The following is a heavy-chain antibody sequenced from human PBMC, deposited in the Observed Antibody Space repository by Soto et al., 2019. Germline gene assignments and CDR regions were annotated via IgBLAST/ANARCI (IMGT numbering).Heavy chain of an antibody. D-gene: IGHD2-2*01. CDR1: GDTFSTYS. V-gene: IGHV1-69*12. CDR3: AREGLVLVPTTVNSDYYYYAMDV. J-gene: IGHJ6*02. CDR2: IIPRSAKS. Sequence: QVQLVQSGAEVKKPGSSVKVSCKASGDTFSTYSITWMRQAPGRGLEWVGGIIPRSAKSNYAQKLEGRVTITADESTSTAYMELSSLGSEDTAVYYCAREGLVLVPTTVNSDYYYYAMDVWGQGATVTVSS.